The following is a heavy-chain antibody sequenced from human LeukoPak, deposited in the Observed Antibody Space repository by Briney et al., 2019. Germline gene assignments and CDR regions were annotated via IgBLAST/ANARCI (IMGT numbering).Heavy chain of an antibody. Sequence: ASVKVSCKASGGTFSSYAISWVRQAPGQGLEWMGGIIPIFGTANYAQKFQGRVTITADESTSTAYMELSSLRSEDTAVYYCARGGVGLVQLWAELDYWGQGTLVTVSS. CDR1: GGTFSSYA. V-gene: IGHV1-69*13. CDR2: IIPIFGTA. J-gene: IGHJ4*02. CDR3: ARGGVGLVQLWAELDY. D-gene: IGHD5-18*01.